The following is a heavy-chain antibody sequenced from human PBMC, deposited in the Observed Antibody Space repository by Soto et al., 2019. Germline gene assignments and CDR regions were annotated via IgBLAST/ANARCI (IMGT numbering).Heavy chain of an antibody. Sequence: SETLSLTCTVSGGSISSGGYYWSWIRQHPGKGLEWMGYIYRSGNAYYNPSLESRLTISVDTSKNQFSLKLSSVTAADTAVYYCARARAWGYYYYGMDVWGQGTTVTVSS. CDR2: IYRSGNA. CDR3: ARARAWGYYYYGMDV. V-gene: IGHV4-31*03. J-gene: IGHJ6*02. CDR1: GGSISSGGYY. D-gene: IGHD3-16*01.